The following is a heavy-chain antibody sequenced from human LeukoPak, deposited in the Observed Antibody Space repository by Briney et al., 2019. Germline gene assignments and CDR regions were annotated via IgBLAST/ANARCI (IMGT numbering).Heavy chain of an antibody. Sequence: GGSLILSCVGSGFIFSNFAMHWVRQAPGKGLEWVALISYDGKSKYYADSMKGRFIISRDNSKNTLFLQMSGLRVEDTAVYYCAREEQELVRDYYYYMDVWGKGTTVTVSS. V-gene: IGHV3-30*15. CDR3: AREEQELVRDYYYYMDV. CDR1: GFIFSNFA. J-gene: IGHJ6*03. D-gene: IGHD1-7*01. CDR2: ISYDGKSK.